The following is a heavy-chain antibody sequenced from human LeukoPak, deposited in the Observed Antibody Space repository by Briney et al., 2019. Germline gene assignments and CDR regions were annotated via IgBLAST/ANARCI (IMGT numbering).Heavy chain of an antibody. Sequence: GGSLRLSCAASGFTFSSYSMNWVRQAPGKGLEWVSSISSSSSYIYYADSVKGRFTISRDNAKNSLYLQMNSLRAEDTAVYYCARPRGQWLSLYYYYYGMHVWGQGTTVTVSS. CDR2: ISSSSSYI. CDR3: ARPRGQWLSLYYYYYGMHV. J-gene: IGHJ6*02. V-gene: IGHV3-21*01. CDR1: GFTFSSYS. D-gene: IGHD3-22*01.